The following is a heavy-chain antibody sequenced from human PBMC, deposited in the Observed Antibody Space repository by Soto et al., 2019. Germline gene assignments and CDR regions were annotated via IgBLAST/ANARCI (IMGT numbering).Heavy chain of an antibody. J-gene: IGHJ4*02. D-gene: IGHD7-27*01. CDR1: GFTFSSYA. CDR2: ISGSGGST. V-gene: IGHV3-23*01. Sequence: GGSLRLSCAASGFTFSSYAMSWVRQAPGKGLEWVSAISGSGGSTYYADSVKGRFTISRDNSKNTLYLQMNSLRAEDTAGYYCASSPLLTGDGGNFDYWGQGTLVTVSS. CDR3: ASSPLLTGDGGNFDY.